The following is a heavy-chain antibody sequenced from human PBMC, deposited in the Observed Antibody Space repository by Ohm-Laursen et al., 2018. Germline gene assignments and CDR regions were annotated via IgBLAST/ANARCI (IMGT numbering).Heavy chain of an antibody. D-gene: IGHD6-19*01. CDR1: SYSISSAYY. CDR3: ARVAVAGIRTFDY. V-gene: IGHV4-38-2*01. Sequence: GTLSLTCAVSSYSISSAYYWGWIRQPPGKGLEWIGSFYHSGSTYYNPSLKSQVTISVDTSKNQISLKLSSVTAADTAVYYCARVAVAGIRTFDYWGQGTLVTVSS. CDR2: FYHSGST. J-gene: IGHJ4*02.